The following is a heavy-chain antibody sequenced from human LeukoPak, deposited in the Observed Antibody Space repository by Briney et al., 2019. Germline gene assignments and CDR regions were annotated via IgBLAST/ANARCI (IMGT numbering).Heavy chain of an antibody. D-gene: IGHD2-2*01. Sequence: GRSLRLSCAASGFTFSSYGMQWVRQAPGKGLEWVADISYGGNIKYYADSVKGRFTISRDNSKNTLYLQMNSLRAEDTAVYYWAKDFSRYCRRISCERRFDDWGQGTLVTVSS. CDR1: GFTFSSYG. CDR2: ISYGGNIK. V-gene: IGHV3-30-3*01. CDR3: AKDFSRYCRRISCERRFDD. J-gene: IGHJ4*02.